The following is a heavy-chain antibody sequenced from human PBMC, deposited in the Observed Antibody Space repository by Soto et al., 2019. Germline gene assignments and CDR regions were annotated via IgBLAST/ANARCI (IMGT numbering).Heavy chain of an antibody. J-gene: IGHJ6*03. V-gene: IGHV3-9*01. CDR3: AKDAVGSHYFYSMDV. CDR2: ISWHSANI. D-gene: IGHD3-10*01. Sequence: DVQLVESGGGLVQPGRSLRLSCAASGFAFNDYAMHWVRQAPGKGLEWVAGISWHSANIAYADSVKGRFTISRDNAKNSLYLQMTSLRSEDTAFYYCAKDAVGSHYFYSMDVWGKGNAVTVSS. CDR1: GFAFNDYA.